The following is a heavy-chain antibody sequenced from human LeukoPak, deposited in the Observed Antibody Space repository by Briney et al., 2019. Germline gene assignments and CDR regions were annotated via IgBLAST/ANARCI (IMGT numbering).Heavy chain of an antibody. V-gene: IGHV4-39*07. CDR3: ARAEGSSSWYYFDY. CDR2: IYYGGSA. CDR1: GGSISNNNYY. D-gene: IGHD6-13*01. J-gene: IGHJ4*02. Sequence: SETLSLTCTVSGGSISNNNYYWDWIRQPPGKGLEWIGSIYYGGSAYYNPSLKSRVTISVDRSKNQFSLKLSSVTAADTAVYYCARAEGSSSWYYFDYWGQGTLVTVSS.